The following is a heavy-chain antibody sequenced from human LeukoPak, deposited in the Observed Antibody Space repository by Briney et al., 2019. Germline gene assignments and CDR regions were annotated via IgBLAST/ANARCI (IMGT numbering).Heavy chain of an antibody. CDR3: AKDLPIAAAEGRAGPFDI. CDR2: ISYDGSNK. CDR1: GFTFSSYG. V-gene: IGHV3-30*18. J-gene: IGHJ3*02. Sequence: GGSLRLSCAASGFTFSSYGMHWVRQAPGKGLEWVAVISYDGSNKYYADSVKGRFTISRDNSKNTLYLQMNSLRAEDTAVYYCAKDLPIAAAEGRAGPFDIWGQGTMVTVSS. D-gene: IGHD6-13*01.